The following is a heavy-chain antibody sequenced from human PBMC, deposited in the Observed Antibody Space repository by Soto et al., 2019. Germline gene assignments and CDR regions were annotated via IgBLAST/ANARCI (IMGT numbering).Heavy chain of an antibody. J-gene: IGHJ5*02. D-gene: IGHD6-19*01. V-gene: IGHV4-59*01. CDR1: GGSIFSSY. CDR2: VYYSGST. Sequence: PSETLSLTCTVSGGSIFSSYWTWIRQPPGKGLEWIGNVYYSGSTNYNPSLKSRITISVDTSKNQFSLNLSSVTAADTAVYYCARVLAASSWFDPWGQGTLVTVSS. CDR3: ARVLAASSWFDP.